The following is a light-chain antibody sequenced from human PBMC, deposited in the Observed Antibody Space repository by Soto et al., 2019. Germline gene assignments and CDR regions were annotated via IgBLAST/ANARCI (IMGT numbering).Light chain of an antibody. J-gene: IGKJ5*01. CDR1: QRVSRN. V-gene: IGKV3-15*01. CDR2: DAS. Sequence: IVITHAPAPRSVSPGERSTLSCRASQRVSRNLAWYQQKPGQAPRLLIYDASTRATGLPARFSGSGSGTEFTLTVSSLQSEDFAVYYCQPYTNWTLIPSAHGTRLEIK. CDR3: QPYTNWTLIP.